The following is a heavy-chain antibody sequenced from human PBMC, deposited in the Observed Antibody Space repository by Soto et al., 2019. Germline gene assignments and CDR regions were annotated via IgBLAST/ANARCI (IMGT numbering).Heavy chain of an antibody. J-gene: IGHJ4*02. D-gene: IGHD3-3*01. CDR1: GFTFGSYS. V-gene: IGHV3-48*01. CDR2: INSGSSTI. CDR3: ARDKPRSGYEKFDY. Sequence: EVQLVESGGGLVQPGGSLRLSCAASGFTFGSYSMNWVRQAPGKGLEWVSYINSGSSTIYYADSVKGRFTISRDNAKNSLYLQLNSLRAEDTAVYYCARDKPRSGYEKFDYWGQGTLVTVSS.